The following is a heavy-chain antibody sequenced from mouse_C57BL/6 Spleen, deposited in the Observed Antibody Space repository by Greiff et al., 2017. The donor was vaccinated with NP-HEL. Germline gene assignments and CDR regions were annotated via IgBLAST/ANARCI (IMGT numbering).Heavy chain of an antibody. Sequence: DVQLQESGPGLVKPSQSLSLTCSVTGYSITSGYYWNWIRQFPGNKLAWMGYISYDGSNNYNPSLKNRISITRDTSKNQFFLKLNSVTTEDTATYDCARGDYGSSPFAYWGQGTLVTVSA. CDR1: GYSITSGYY. D-gene: IGHD1-1*01. J-gene: IGHJ3*01. CDR3: ARGDYGSSPFAY. CDR2: ISYDGSN. V-gene: IGHV3-6*01.